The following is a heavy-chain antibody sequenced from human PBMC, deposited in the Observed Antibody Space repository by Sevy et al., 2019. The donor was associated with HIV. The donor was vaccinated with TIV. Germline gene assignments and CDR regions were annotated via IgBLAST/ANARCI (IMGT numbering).Heavy chain of an antibody. Sequence: GGSLRLSCAASGFTFSSYSMNWVRQAPGKGLEWVSYISSSSSTIYYADSVKGRFTMSRDNAKNSLYLQMNSLRDEDTAVYYCARDQLNYYDSSGPQADAFDIWGQGTMVTVSS. CDR2: ISSSSSTI. CDR3: ARDQLNYYDSSGPQADAFDI. D-gene: IGHD3-22*01. CDR1: GFTFSSYS. J-gene: IGHJ3*02. V-gene: IGHV3-48*02.